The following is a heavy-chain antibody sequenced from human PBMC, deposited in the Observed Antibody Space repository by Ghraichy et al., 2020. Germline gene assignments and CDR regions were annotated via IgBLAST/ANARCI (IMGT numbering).Heavy chain of an antibody. CDR2: IWYDGSNK. CDR3: ARERTNLRRGYSGYGLFDY. CDR1: GFTFSSYG. D-gene: IGHD5-12*01. Sequence: GGSLRLSCAASGFTFSSYGMHWVRQAPGKGLEWVAVIWYDGSNKYYADSVKGRFTISRDNSKNTLYLQMNRLRAEDTAVYYCARERTNLRRGYSGYGLFDYWGQGTLVTVSS. V-gene: IGHV3-33*01. J-gene: IGHJ4*02.